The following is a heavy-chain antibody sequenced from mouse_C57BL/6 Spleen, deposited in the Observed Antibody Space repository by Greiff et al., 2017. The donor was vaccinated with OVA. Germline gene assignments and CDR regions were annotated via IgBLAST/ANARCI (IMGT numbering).Heavy chain of an antibody. CDR1: GFNIKDYY. J-gene: IGHJ2*01. CDR3: ARAGSSPLLDD. V-gene: IGHV14-2*01. D-gene: IGHD1-1*01. CDR2: IDPEDGET. Sequence: VQLQQSGAELVKPGASVKLSCTASGFNIKDYYMHWVKQRTEQGLEWIGRIDPEDGETKYAPQFQGKATITADPSSNTAYLQLSSLTSEDTAVYYCARAGSSPLLDDWGKGTTLTVSS.